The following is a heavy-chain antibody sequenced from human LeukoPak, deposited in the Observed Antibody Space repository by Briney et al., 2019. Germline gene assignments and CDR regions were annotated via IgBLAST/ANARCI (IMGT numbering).Heavy chain of an antibody. D-gene: IGHD6-13*01. CDR2: IKQDGSEK. CDR1: AFTISNYW. CDR3: AREGSSSWYNYYYGMDV. J-gene: IGHJ6*02. Sequence: GGSLRLSCAASAFTISNYWMSWVRQTPGKGLEWVANIKQDGSEKNYVDSVKGRFTISRDNAKNSLYLQMNSLRAEDTAVYYCAREGSSSWYNYYYGMDVWGQGTTVTVSS. V-gene: IGHV3-7*01.